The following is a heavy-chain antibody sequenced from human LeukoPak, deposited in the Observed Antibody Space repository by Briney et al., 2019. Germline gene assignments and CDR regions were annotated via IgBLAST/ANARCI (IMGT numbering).Heavy chain of an antibody. CDR1: GFTFSSYS. CDR2: ISSSSSYI. CDR3: ARSVAGNRFDY. J-gene: IGHJ4*02. Sequence: PGGSLRLSCAASGFTFSSYSVNWVRQAPGKALEWVSSISSSSSYIYYADSVKGRFTISRDNAKNSLYLQMNSLRAEDTAVYYCARSVAGNRFDYWGQGTLVTVSS. D-gene: IGHD6-19*01. V-gene: IGHV3-21*01.